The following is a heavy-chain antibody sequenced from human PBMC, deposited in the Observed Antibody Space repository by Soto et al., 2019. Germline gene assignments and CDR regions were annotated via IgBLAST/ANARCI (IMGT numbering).Heavy chain of an antibody. D-gene: IGHD4-17*01. Sequence: EVQLVESGGGLVQPGGSLRLSCAASGFTFSSYWMSWVRQAPGKGLEWVANIKQDGSEKYYVDSVKGRFTISRDNDKNSLYLQMNSLRAEDTAVYYCARVHYGDYVFWFDPWGQGTLVTVSS. CDR3: ARVHYGDYVFWFDP. CDR2: IKQDGSEK. V-gene: IGHV3-7*03. J-gene: IGHJ5*02. CDR1: GFTFSSYW.